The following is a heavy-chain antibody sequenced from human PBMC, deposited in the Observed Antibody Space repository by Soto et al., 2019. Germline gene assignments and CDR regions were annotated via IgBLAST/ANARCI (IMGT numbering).Heavy chain of an antibody. CDR1: GFTFDDYA. V-gene: IGHV3-9*01. D-gene: IGHD6-13*01. CDR2: ISWSSGSI. J-gene: IGHJ4*02. CDR3: AKAATPGIAAAADY. Sequence: EVQLVESGGGLVQPGRSLRLSCAASGFTFDDYAMHWVRQAPGKGLEWVSGISWSSGSIGYADSVKGRFTISRDNAKNSLYLQMNSLRAEDTALYYCAKAATPGIAAAADYWGQGTLVTVSS.